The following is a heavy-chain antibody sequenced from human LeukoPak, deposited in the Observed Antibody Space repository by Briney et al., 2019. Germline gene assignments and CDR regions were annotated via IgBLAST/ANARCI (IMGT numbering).Heavy chain of an antibody. J-gene: IGHJ5*02. CDR1: GGSFSGYY. V-gene: IGHV4-34*01. D-gene: IGHD6-19*01. Sequence: SKTLSLTCAVYGGSFSGYYWSWIRQPPGKGLEWIGEINHSGSTNYNPSLKSRVTISVDTSKNQFSLKLSSVTAADTAVYYCAREKRSSVAGFDPWGQGTLVTVSS. CDR2: INHSGST. CDR3: AREKRSSVAGFDP.